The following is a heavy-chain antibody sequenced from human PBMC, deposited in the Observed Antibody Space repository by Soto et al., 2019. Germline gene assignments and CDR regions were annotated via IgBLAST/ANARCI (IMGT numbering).Heavy chain of an antibody. CDR1: GSTFSRDG. Sequence: EVQLVESGGGLVKPGGSLRLSCAAYGSTFSRDGMNWLRQAPGKGLEWVASISSSTSYVYYADSVKGRFSTSRDNAKNILYLEMYALRTEDTAVYYCARDPSEGRVGNWFESWGQGTLVTFCS. D-gene: IGHD2-2*01. J-gene: IGHJ5*01. CDR3: ARDPSEGRVGNWFES. V-gene: IGHV3-21*06. CDR2: ISSSTSYV.